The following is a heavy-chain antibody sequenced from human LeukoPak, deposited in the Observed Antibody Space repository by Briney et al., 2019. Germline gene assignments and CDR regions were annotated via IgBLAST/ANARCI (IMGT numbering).Heavy chain of an antibody. D-gene: IGHD2-15*01. CDR1: GFTFSNAW. Sequence: GGSLRLSCAASGFTFSNAWMSWVRQAPGKGLEWVGRIKSKTDGGTTDYAAPVKGRFTISRDNSKNTLYLQMNSLKTEDTAVYYCTTGYCSGGSCYSLGVYWGQGTLVTVSS. CDR3: TTGYCSGGSCYSLGVY. J-gene: IGHJ4*02. V-gene: IGHV3-15*01. CDR2: IKSKTDGGTT.